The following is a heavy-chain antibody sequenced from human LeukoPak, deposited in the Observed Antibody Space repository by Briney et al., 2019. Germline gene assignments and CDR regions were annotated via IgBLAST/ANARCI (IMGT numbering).Heavy chain of an antibody. D-gene: IGHD3-3*01. V-gene: IGHV1-2*02. CDR1: GYTFTGYY. CDR3: ARVRFLEWLSDHYYYYGMDV. J-gene: IGHJ6*02. Sequence: ASVKVSCKASGYTFTGYYMHWVRQAPGQGLEWMGWINPNSGGTNYAQKFQGRVTMTRDTSISTAYMELSRLRSEDTAVYYCARVRFLEWLSDHYYYYGMDVWGQGTTVTVSS. CDR2: INPNSGGT.